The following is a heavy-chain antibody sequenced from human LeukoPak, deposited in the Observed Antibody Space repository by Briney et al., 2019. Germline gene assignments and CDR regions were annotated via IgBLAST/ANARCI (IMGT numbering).Heavy chain of an antibody. J-gene: IGHJ4*02. D-gene: IGHD6-13*01. V-gene: IGHV3-30*02. Sequence: GSLRLSCAASAFTFSSYGMHWVRQAPGKGLEWVAFIRYDGSNKYYADSVKGRFTISRDNSKNTLYLQMNSLRAEDTAVYYCARQYSSSWEVDYWGQGTLVTVSS. CDR1: AFTFSSYG. CDR2: IRYDGSNK. CDR3: ARQYSSSWEVDY.